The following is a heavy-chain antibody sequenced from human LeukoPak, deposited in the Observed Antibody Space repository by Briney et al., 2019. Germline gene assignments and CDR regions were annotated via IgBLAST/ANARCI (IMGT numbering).Heavy chain of an antibody. J-gene: IGHJ4*02. CDR2: INPSGGST. D-gene: IGHD6-13*01. CDR1: GYTFTSYY. V-gene: IGHV1-46*03. Sequence: GASVKVSCKASGYTFTSYYMHWVQQAPGQGLEWMGIINPSGGSTSYAQKFQGRVTMTRDMSTSTVYMELSSLRSEDTAVYYCATYSSSWLDYWGQGTLVTVSS. CDR3: ATYSSSWLDY.